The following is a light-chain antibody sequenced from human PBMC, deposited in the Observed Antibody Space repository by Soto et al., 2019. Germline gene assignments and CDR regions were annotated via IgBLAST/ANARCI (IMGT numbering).Light chain of an antibody. CDR2: EVT. CDR3: SSYTSSPTHDVL. Sequence: QSALTQPASVSGSPGQSITISCTGTSSDVGGYDYVSWYQQHPGKAPKLMIYEVTNRPSGVSNRFSGSKSGNTASLTISGLQAEDEADYYCSSYTSSPTHDVLFGGGTKLTVL. J-gene: IGLJ2*01. CDR1: SSDVGGYDY. V-gene: IGLV2-14*01.